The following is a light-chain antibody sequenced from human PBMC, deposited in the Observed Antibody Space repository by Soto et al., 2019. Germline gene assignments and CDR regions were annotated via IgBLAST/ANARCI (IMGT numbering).Light chain of an antibody. J-gene: IGKJ2*01. Sequence: EIVMTQSPATLSVSPGERATLSCRASQSVSNNLAWYQQKPGQTPRLLIYGASTRATGIPVRFSGSGSGTEFTLTISSLQSEDFAVYYCQHYNNWPPVTFGQGTKLDIK. CDR1: QSVSNN. CDR3: QHYNNWPPVT. V-gene: IGKV3-15*01. CDR2: GAS.